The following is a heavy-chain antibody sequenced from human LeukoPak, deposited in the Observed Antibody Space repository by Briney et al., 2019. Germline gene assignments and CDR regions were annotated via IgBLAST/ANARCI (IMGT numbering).Heavy chain of an antibody. CDR2: INTHSGAT. CDR3: ARGPIGGLRKGFDI. V-gene: IGHV1-2*02. Sequence: ASVKVSCKASGNTFAGYYVHWVRQAPGQGLEWMGWINTHSGATNYAQHFQGRVTMTTDTPVTTAYMDLDGLKSDDAAVYFCARGPIGGLRKGFDIWGQGTLVTVSS. D-gene: IGHD1-26*01. CDR1: GNTFAGYY. J-gene: IGHJ4*02.